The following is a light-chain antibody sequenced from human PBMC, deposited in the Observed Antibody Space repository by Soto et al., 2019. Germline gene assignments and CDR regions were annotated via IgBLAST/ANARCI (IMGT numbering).Light chain of an antibody. CDR1: SGSNGSNS. V-gene: IGLV6-57*04. CDR2: EDD. CDR3: QSYDTHTVV. Sequence: NFMLTQRHSVSESPGKTVTISCTRSSGSNGSNSVQWYQQRPGSAPTTVIYEDDQRPSGVPNRFAGSIDRSSNSASLTISGLQTEDEADYYCQSYDTHTVVFGGGTKLTVL. J-gene: IGLJ2*01.